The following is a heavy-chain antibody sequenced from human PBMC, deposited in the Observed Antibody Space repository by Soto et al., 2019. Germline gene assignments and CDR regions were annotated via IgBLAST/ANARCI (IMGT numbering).Heavy chain of an antibody. J-gene: IGHJ6*02. CDR3: AKVSLGALTFTDYYYYGLDV. Sequence: HPGGSLRLSCAASGFTFSTYAMNWVRQAPGKGLEWVSAISGGGGSTYYADSVKGRVTISRDNSKNTLYLQMNSLRAEDTAVYYCAKVSLGALTFTDYYYYGLDVWGQGTTVTVYS. CDR1: GFTFSTYA. CDR2: ISGGGGST. V-gene: IGHV3-23*01. D-gene: IGHD1-26*01.